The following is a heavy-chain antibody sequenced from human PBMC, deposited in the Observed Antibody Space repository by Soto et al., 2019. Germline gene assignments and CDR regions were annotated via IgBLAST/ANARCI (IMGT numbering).Heavy chain of an antibody. V-gene: IGHV3-48*02. CDR2: ISSSSSTI. CDR1: GFTFSSYS. Sequence: GGSLRLSCAASGFTFSSYSMNWFRQAPGKGLEWVSYISSSSSTIYYADSVKGRFTISRDNAKNSLYLQMNSLRDEDTAVYYCARDLAYYYDSSGYYYYYYGMDVWGQGTTVTVSS. J-gene: IGHJ6*02. CDR3: ARDLAYYYDSSGYYYYYYGMDV. D-gene: IGHD3-22*01.